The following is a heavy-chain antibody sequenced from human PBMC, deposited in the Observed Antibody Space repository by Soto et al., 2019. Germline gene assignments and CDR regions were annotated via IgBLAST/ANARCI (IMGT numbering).Heavy chain of an antibody. CDR1: GFDFGSFG. CDR3: SADHPHTAIGWPV. V-gene: IGHV1-58*02. CDR2: IVVASGRT. J-gene: IGHJ6*02. Sequence: PRPQVKVSCKASGFDFGSFGIQFLRQTRGRGLEWIGWIVVASGRTNYARRFQGRVAFSRDMSSTTAYMDLYDLKSDDTAVYFCSADHPHTAIGWPVWGQGTTVTVSS.